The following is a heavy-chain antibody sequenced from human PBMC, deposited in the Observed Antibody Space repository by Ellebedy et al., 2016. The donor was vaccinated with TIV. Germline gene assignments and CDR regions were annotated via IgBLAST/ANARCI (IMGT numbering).Heavy chain of an antibody. Sequence: PGGSLRLSCKGSGYSFTSYWIGWVRQMPGKGPEWMGIIHPRNSDTRYSPSFEGQVTISADKSINTAYLQWSSLKASDTAIYYCAAEGVVPWTFDIWGQGTRVTVSS. D-gene: IGHD3-3*01. CDR2: IHPRNSDT. J-gene: IGHJ3*02. CDR3: AAEGVVPWTFDI. CDR1: GYSFTSYW. V-gene: IGHV5-51*01.